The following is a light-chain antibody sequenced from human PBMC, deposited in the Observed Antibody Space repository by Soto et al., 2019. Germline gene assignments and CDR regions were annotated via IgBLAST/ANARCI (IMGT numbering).Light chain of an antibody. J-gene: IGKJ5*01. CDR1: QDISNY. Sequence: IPMTQSPSSLSASVGDRVTITCQASQDISNYLNWYQQKPGKAPKLLIYDASNLETGVPSRFSGSGSGTDFTFTISSLQPEDIATYYCQQYDNFPITFGQGTRLEIK. CDR3: QQYDNFPIT. CDR2: DAS. V-gene: IGKV1-33*01.